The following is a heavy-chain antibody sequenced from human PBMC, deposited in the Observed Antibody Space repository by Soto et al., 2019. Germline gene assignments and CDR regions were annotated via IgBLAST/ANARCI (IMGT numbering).Heavy chain of an antibody. J-gene: IGHJ4*02. CDR2: ISYDGSNK. D-gene: IGHD6-19*01. CDR1: GFTFSSYG. Sequence: QVQLVESGGGVVQPGRSLRLSCAASGFTFSSYGMHWVRQAPGKGLEWVAVISYDGSNKYYADSVKGRFTISRDNSKNTLYLQMNSLRAEDTAVYYCAKPPGGWDPPFDYWGQGTLVTVSS. CDR3: AKPPGGWDPPFDY. V-gene: IGHV3-30*18.